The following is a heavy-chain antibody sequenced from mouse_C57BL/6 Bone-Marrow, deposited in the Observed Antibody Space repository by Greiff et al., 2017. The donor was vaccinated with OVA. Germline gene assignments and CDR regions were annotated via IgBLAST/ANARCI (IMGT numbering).Heavy chain of an antibody. CDR1: GYTFTSYW. V-gene: IGHV1-69*01. CDR3: AREGFYYGSSADV. Sequence: QVQLKQPGAELVMPGASVKLSCKASGYTFTSYWMHWVKQRPGQGLEWIGEIDPSDSYTNYNQKFKGKSTLTVDKSSSTAYMQLSSLTSEDSAVYYCAREGFYYGSSADVWGTGTTVTVSS. J-gene: IGHJ1*03. D-gene: IGHD1-1*01. CDR2: IDPSDSYT.